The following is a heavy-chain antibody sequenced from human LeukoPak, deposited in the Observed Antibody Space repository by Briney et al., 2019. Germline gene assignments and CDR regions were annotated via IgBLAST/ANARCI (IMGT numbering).Heavy chain of an antibody. CDR1: GGSFSGYY. CDR2: INHSGST. V-gene: IGHV4-34*01. Sequence: PSETLSLTCAVYGGSFSGYYWSWIRQPPGKGLEWIGEINHSGSTNYNPSLKSRVTISVDTSKDQFSLKLSSVTAADTAVYYCARGRSMTIFGVVRYYYYMDVWGKGTTVTVSS. J-gene: IGHJ6*03. CDR3: ARGRSMTIFGVVRYYYYMDV. D-gene: IGHD3-3*01.